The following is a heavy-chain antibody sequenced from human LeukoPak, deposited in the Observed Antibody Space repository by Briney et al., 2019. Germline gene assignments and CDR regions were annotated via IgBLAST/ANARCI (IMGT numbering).Heavy chain of an antibody. V-gene: IGHV3-23*01. CDR2: ISGSGGST. J-gene: IGHJ4*02. CDR3: ARIPTYYYDSSGLDY. Sequence: GGSLRLSCAASGFTFRSYAMSWVRQAPGKGLEWVSAISGSGGSTYYADSVKGRFTISRDNSKNTLYLQMNSLRAEDTAVYYCARIPTYYYDSSGLDYWGQGTLVTVSS. D-gene: IGHD3-22*01. CDR1: GFTFRSYA.